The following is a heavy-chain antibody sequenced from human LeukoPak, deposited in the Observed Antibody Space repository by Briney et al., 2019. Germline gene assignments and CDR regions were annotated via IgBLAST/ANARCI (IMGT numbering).Heavy chain of an antibody. Sequence: ASVKVSCKVSGYTLTELSMHWVRQAPGKGLEWMGGFDPEDGETIYAQKFQGRVTMTEDTSTDTAYMELSSLRSEDTAVYYCATPTWGPADDAFDIWGQGTMVTVSS. J-gene: IGHJ3*02. CDR3: ATPTWGPADDAFDI. CDR2: FDPEDGET. CDR1: GYTLTELS. V-gene: IGHV1-24*01. D-gene: IGHD1-26*01.